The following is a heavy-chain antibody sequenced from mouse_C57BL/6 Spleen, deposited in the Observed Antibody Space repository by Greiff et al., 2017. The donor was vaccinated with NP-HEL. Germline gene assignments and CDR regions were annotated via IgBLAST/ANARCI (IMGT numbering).Heavy chain of an antibody. CDR3: ARSFTTVVDYWYFDV. Sequence: EVQLQQSGPELVKPGASVKISCKASGYTFTDYYMNWVKQSHGKSLEWIGDINPNNGGTSYNQKFKGKATLTVDKSSSTAYMELRSLTSEDSAVHYCARSFTTVVDYWYFDVWGTGTTVTVSS. CDR2: INPNNGGT. CDR1: GYTFTDYY. D-gene: IGHD1-1*01. J-gene: IGHJ1*03. V-gene: IGHV1-26*01.